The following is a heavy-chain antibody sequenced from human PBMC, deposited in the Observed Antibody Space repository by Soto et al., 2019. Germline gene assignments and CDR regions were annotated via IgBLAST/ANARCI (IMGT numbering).Heavy chain of an antibody. J-gene: IGHJ3*02. CDR3: ARVEDPSSWYLGAFDI. CDR2: ISAYNGNT. CDR1: GYTFTSYG. V-gene: IGHV1-18*01. D-gene: IGHD6-13*01. Sequence: ASVKVSCKASGYTFTSYGISLVRQAPGQGLEWMGWISAYNGNTNYAQKLQGRVTMTTDTSTSTAYMELRSLRSDDTAVYYCARVEDPSSWYLGAFDIWGQGTMVTVSS.